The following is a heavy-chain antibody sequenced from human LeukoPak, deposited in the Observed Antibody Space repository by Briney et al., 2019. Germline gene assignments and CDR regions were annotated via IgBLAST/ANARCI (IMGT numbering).Heavy chain of an antibody. J-gene: IGHJ5*02. Sequence: SETLSLTCTVSSGSISSIRYYWNWLRQPAGKGLEWIGRIYSTGSTNYTPSLQSRVTISVDTSKNQFSLKLSSVTAADTAVYYCAREGLNMVRGVIPKEAWGWFDPWGQGTLVTVSS. V-gene: IGHV4-61*02. CDR1: SGSISSIRYY. D-gene: IGHD3-10*01. CDR3: AREGLNMVRGVIPKEAWGWFDP. CDR2: IYSTGST.